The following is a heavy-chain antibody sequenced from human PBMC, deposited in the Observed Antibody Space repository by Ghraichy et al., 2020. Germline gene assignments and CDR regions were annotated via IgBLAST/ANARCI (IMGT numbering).Heavy chain of an antibody. V-gene: IGHV4-34*01. Sequence: SETLSLTCAVYGGSFSGYYWSWIRQPPGKGLEWIGEINHSGSTNYNPSLNSRVTISVDTSKNQFSLKLSSVTAADTAVYYCARGPRAEWSELGFWGQGTLVTVSS. D-gene: IGHD3-3*01. CDR3: ARGPRAEWSELGF. CDR1: GGSFSGYY. CDR2: INHSGST. J-gene: IGHJ4*02.